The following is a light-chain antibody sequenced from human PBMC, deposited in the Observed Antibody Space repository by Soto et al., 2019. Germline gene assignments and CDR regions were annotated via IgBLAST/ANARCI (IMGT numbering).Light chain of an antibody. Sequence: DIQMTQSPSSLSASVGDRVTITCRASQGIGNFLAWYQQKPGKVPKLLIYAASTLQSGVPSRFSGSGSGTDFTLTISSLQPEDAATYYCQKYNSAPRTFGGGTKVEIK. CDR1: QGIGNF. CDR3: QKYNSAPRT. CDR2: AAS. J-gene: IGKJ4*01. V-gene: IGKV1-27*01.